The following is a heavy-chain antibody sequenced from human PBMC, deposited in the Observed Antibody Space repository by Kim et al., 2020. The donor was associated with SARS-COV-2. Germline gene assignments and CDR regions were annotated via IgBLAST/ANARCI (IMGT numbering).Heavy chain of an antibody. V-gene: IGHV3-11*06. D-gene: IGHD6-13*01. J-gene: IGHJ6*02. CDR3: ARDRWDGYFVERYSAMDV. Sequence: VKGRFTISRDNAKNSLYLQMNSLRAEDTAVYYGARDRWDGYFVERYSAMDVWGQGTTVTVSS.